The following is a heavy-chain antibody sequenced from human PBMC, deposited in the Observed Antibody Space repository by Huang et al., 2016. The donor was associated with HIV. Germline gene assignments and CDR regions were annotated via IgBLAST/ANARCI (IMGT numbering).Heavy chain of an antibody. V-gene: IGHV4-34*01. J-gene: IGHJ3*02. CDR2: IKHGGST. D-gene: IGHD3-22*01. CDR3: TRGHGDYDSSGREAFDI. CDR1: GGSFSGYY. Sequence: QVQLQQWGAGLLTPSETLSLTCPAYGGSFSGYYLSWIRQPPGKGLEWIGEIKHGGSTNYNPSLKGRVTISGDTAKTQFSLELNSVTAADTAVYYCTRGHGDYDSSGREAFDIWGQGKMVTVSS.